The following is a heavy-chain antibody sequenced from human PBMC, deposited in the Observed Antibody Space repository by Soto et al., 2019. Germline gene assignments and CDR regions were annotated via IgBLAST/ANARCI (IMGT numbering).Heavy chain of an antibody. D-gene: IGHD3-16*02. V-gene: IGHV1-24*01. J-gene: IGHJ4*02. CDR1: GYTLTELS. CDR3: ATDLFPDYADAWVTFRPADY. CDR2: FDAEDGAA. Sequence: QVELVQSGAEVKKPGASVKVSCKVSGYTLTELSMHWVRQAPGKGLEWMGVFDAEDGAASYAQTFQGRVTMTVDTSTDTAYMEVTSLRSEDTAVYYCATDLFPDYADAWVTFRPADYWGQGTQVTVSS.